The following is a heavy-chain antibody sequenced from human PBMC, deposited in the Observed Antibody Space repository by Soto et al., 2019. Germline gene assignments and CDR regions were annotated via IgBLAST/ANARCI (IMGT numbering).Heavy chain of an antibody. V-gene: IGHV4-59*08. Sequence: SETLSLTCTVPGGSISSYYWSWIRQPPGKGLEWIGYIYYSGSTNYNPSLKSRVTISVDTSKNQFSLKLSSVTAADTAVYYCARMHDYGDSNWFDPWGQGTLVTVSS. CDR3: ARMHDYGDSNWFDP. CDR2: IYYSGST. D-gene: IGHD4-17*01. CDR1: GGSISSYY. J-gene: IGHJ5*02.